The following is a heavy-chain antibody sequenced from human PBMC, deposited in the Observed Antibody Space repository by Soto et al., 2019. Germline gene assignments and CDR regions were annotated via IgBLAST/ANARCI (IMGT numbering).Heavy chain of an antibody. CDR1: GFTFSNYW. J-gene: IGHJ6*03. V-gene: IGHV3-74*02. D-gene: IGHD2-15*01. CDR2: INSDGSVS. CDR3: ARGDCVGGTCYSLAGSFYYYMDV. Sequence: EVQLVESGGGLVQPGGSVRLSCAASGFTFSNYWMYWVRQAPGKGLEWVSRINSDGSVSSYADSVKGRLTISRDNVKNTLYLQMDSLRAEDTAVYYCARGDCVGGTCYSLAGSFYYYMDVWGKGTTVTVFS.